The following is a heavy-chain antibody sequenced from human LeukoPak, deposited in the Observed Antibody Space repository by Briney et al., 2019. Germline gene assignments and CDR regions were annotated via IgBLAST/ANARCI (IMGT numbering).Heavy chain of an antibody. CDR2: IRGSGKTT. J-gene: IGHJ4*02. CDR1: GFNFNDCA. CDR3: ARPPEGVVGTSPFFFVF. D-gene: IGHD1-26*01. V-gene: IGHV3-23*01. Sequence: GGSLRLSCVASGFNFNDCAMNWVRQAPGKGLEWVSVIRGSGKTTDYAESVKGRFTISRDNSKNTLYLEMDSLRAEDTAVYYCARPPEGVVGTSPFFFVFWGRGTLVTVSS.